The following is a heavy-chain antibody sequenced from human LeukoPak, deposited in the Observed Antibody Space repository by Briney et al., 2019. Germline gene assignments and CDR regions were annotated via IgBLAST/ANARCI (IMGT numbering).Heavy chain of an antibody. Sequence: GRSLRLSCAASGFTFSSYSMNWVRQAPGKGLEWVSSISSSSSYIYYADSVKGRFTISRDNAKNSLYLQMNSLRAEDTAVYYCSRGQSDHYYYGMDVWGKGTTVTVSS. D-gene: IGHD6-19*01. J-gene: IGHJ6*04. CDR2: ISSSSSYI. V-gene: IGHV3-21*01. CDR1: GFTFSSYS. CDR3: SRGQSDHYYYGMDV.